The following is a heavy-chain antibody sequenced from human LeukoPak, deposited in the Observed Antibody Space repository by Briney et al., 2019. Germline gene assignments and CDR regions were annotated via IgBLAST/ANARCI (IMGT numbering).Heavy chain of an antibody. J-gene: IGHJ6*03. D-gene: IGHD4-11*01. Sequence: ASVKVSCKASGYTFTSYDINWVRQATGQGLEWMGIINPSGGSTSYAQKFQGRVTMTRDTSTSTVYMELSSLRSEDTAVYYCARDGDYSNLPRYYYYYMDVWGKGTTVTVSS. CDR3: ARDGDYSNLPRYYYYYMDV. V-gene: IGHV1-46*01. CDR2: INPSGGST. CDR1: GYTFTSYD.